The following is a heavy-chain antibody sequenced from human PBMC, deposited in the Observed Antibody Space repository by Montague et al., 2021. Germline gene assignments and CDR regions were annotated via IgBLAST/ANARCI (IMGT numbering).Heavy chain of an antibody. Sequence: SLRLSCAASGFIFSSYAMSWVRQTPGKGLECVSGLTGSGETTFYAESVKGRFTISRDNSDNTLYLQINTLGAEDTAVYYCAKGRWWDLTGGGGFDSWGRGTLVTASS. CDR3: AKGRWWDLTGGGGFDS. CDR2: LTGSGETT. J-gene: IGHJ4*02. CDR1: GFIFSSYA. D-gene: IGHD7-27*01. V-gene: IGHV3-23*01.